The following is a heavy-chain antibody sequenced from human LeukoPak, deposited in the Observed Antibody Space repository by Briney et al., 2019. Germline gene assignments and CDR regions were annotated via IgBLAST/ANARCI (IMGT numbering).Heavy chain of an antibody. CDR2: TSNKANSYTT. V-gene: IGHV3-72*01. CDR1: GFIFRDHY. J-gene: IGHJ4*02. Sequence: GGSLRLSCAAAGFIFRDHYMDWVRQAPGEGLEWVGRTSNKANSYTTEYAASVKGRFTISRDDSKNSLYLQMNSLKTEDTAVYYCARNGYSYGSYDYWGQGTLVTVSS. CDR3: ARNGYSYGSYDY. D-gene: IGHD5-18*01.